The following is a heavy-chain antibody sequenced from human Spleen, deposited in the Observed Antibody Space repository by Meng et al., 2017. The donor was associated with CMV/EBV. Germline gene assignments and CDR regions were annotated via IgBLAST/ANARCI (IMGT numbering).Heavy chain of an antibody. CDR2: TSASTTNT. J-gene: IGHJ4*02. V-gene: IGHV1-18*01. CDR3: ARGGPLGDPFDY. CDR1: GCTITSFG. Sequence: CRDSGCTITSFGISWVGQAPWQGLGWMGWTSASTTNTNYAQKFQGRVTMTTDTTTSTAYMELRSLRSDDTAVYYCARGGPLGDPFDYWGQGALVTVSS. D-gene: IGHD3-10*01.